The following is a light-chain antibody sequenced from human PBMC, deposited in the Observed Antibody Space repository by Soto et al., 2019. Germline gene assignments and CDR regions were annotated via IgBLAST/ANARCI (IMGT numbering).Light chain of an antibody. CDR1: SSDVGGYNY. V-gene: IGLV2-14*01. CDR2: DVS. Sequence: QSALTQPASVSGSPGQSITISCTGTSSDVGGYNYVSWYQQHPGKAPKLMIYDVSNRPSGVSNRFSGSKSGNTASLTISGLQAEEEADYYCSSYTRSSTRVFGGGTKLTVL. CDR3: SSYTRSSTRV. J-gene: IGLJ2*01.